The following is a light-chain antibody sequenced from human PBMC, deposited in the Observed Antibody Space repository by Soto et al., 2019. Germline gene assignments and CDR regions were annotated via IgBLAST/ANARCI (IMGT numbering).Light chain of an antibody. CDR3: QQYNNWPLT. V-gene: IGKV1-39*01. CDR2: AAS. J-gene: IGKJ4*01. CDR1: QSISSY. Sequence: DIQMTQSPSSLSASVGDRVTITCRASQSISSYLNWYQQKPGKAPKVLIYAASSLQSGVPSRFSGSGSGTDFTLTISSLQSEDFAVYYCQQYNNWPLTFGGGTKVEIK.